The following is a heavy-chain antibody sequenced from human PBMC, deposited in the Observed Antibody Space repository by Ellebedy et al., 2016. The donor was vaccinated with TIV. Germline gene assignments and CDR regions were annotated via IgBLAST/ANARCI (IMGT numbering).Heavy chain of an antibody. CDR1: GGSISGFY. J-gene: IGHJ4*02. V-gene: IGHV4-59*08. CDR2: ISDNEVT. CDR3: ARHQRWGPIRNFDL. D-gene: IGHD7-27*01. Sequence: SETLSLTCTVSGGSISGFYWSWIRQPPGKGLEWIAYISDNEVTNYNPNYNPSLKSRVTLSVDTSRNQFSLNLTSLTAADTAVYYCARHQRWGPIRNFDLWGQGTPVTVSS.